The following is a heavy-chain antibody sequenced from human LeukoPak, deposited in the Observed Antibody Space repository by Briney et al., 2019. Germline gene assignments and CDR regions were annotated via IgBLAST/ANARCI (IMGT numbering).Heavy chain of an antibody. CDR1: GFTFSTYW. D-gene: IGHD1-7*01. J-gene: IGHJ4*02. V-gene: IGHV3-7*01. CDR3: ASMGVERLSITGTTWFFDN. Sequence: GGPLRLSCAASGFTFSTYWMTWVRQVPGKGLEWVANIKQDGSEKYYVDSVKGRFTISRDNAKNSLYLQMNSLRAEDTAVYYCASMGVERLSITGTTWFFDNWGQGTLVSVSS. CDR2: IKQDGSEK.